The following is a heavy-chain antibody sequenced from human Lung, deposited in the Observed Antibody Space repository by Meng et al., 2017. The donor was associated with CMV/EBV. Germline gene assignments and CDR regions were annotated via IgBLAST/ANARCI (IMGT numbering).Heavy chain of an antibody. J-gene: IGHJ4*02. Sequence: ASVTVSCKASGYTFTSYYLHWVRQAPGQGLEWMGIINPSGGSTSYAQKFQGRVTMTRDTSTSTVYMELSSLRSEDTAVYYCARGEPRDKTYDYWGQGTLVTVSS. V-gene: IGHV1-46*01. D-gene: IGHD1-26*01. CDR2: INPSGGST. CDR1: GYTFTSYY. CDR3: ARGEPRDKTYDY.